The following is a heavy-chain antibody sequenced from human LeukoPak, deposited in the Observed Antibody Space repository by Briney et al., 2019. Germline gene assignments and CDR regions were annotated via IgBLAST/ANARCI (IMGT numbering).Heavy chain of an antibody. J-gene: IGHJ3*02. D-gene: IGHD4-23*01. V-gene: IGHV3-66*01. CDR1: GFTVSSNY. CDR2: IYSGGST. CDR3: ARGTTVVTSRGDAFDI. Sequence: PGGSLRLSCAASGFTVSSNYMSWVRQAPGKGLEWVSVIYSGGSTYYADSVKGRCTISRDNSKNTLYLQMNSLRAEDTAVYYCARGTTVVTSRGDAFDIWGQGTMVTVSS.